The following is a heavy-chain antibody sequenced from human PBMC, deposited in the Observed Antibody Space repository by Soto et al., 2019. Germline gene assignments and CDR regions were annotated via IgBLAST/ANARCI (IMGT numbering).Heavy chain of an antibody. CDR1: GGTFSSYA. J-gene: IGHJ5*02. D-gene: IGHD2-15*01. V-gene: IGHV1-69*01. CDR2: IIPIFGKA. Sequence: QVQLVQSGAEVKKPGSSVKVSCKASGGTFSSYAISWVRQAHGHGLEWMGGIIPIFGKAKYAQKFQGRVTITADQSTSTDYMEQSSLRSDDTAVYYCARDLLGSCSGGSCEGGFDPWGKGTVVSVSS. CDR3: ARDLLGSCSGGSCEGGFDP.